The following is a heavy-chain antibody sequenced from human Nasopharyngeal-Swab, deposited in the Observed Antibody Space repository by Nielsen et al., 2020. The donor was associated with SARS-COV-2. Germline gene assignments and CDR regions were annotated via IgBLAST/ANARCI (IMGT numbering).Heavy chain of an antibody. CDR1: GYIFTSYW. CDR2: IYPADSDS. D-gene: IGHD1-26*01. CDR3: VRRAFSASYFFFDY. Sequence: GASLKISCKGSGYIFTSYWIGWGRQMPGKGLEWMGIIYPADSDSRYSLSFQGQVFISIDKSISTAYLQWNTLKASDTAIYYCVRRAFSASYFFFDYWGPGTLVTVSS. V-gene: IGHV5-51*01. J-gene: IGHJ4*02.